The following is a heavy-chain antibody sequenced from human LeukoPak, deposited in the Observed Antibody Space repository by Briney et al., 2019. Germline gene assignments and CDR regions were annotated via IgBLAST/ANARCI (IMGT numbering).Heavy chain of an antibody. CDR1: GFTFSNYW. D-gene: IGHD5-12*01. CDR3: AGGPSGYHNT. J-gene: IGHJ4*02. Sequence: GGSLRLSCAASGFTFSNYWMHWVRQAPGKGLVWVSRINSDGSSTNYADSVKGRFTISRDNSKNTLYLQMNSLRAEDTAVYYCAGGPSGYHNTGGQGTLVTVSS. CDR2: INSDGSST. V-gene: IGHV3-74*01.